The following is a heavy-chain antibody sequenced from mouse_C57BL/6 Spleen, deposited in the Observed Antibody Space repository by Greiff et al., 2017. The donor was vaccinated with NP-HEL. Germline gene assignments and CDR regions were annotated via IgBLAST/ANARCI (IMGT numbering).Heavy chain of an antibody. Sequence: EVKLVESGGGLVKPGGSLKLSCAASGFTFSDYGMHWVRQAPEKGLEWVAYISSGSSTIYYADTVKGRFTISRDNAKNTLFLQMTSLRSEDTAMYYCASSLLHYFDYWGQGTTLTVSS. CDR1: GFTFSDYG. CDR2: ISSGSSTI. V-gene: IGHV5-17*01. CDR3: ASSLLHYFDY. J-gene: IGHJ2*01. D-gene: IGHD2-1*01.